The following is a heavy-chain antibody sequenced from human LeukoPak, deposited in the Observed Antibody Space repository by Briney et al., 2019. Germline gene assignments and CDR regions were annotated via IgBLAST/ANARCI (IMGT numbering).Heavy chain of an antibody. CDR3: ARDSGPYSNYDYYFDY. V-gene: IGHV3-30*02. D-gene: IGHD4-11*01. CDR2: IRYDGSNK. CDR1: GFTFSSYG. Sequence: GGSLRLSCAASGFTFSSYGMHWVRQAPGKGLEWVAFIRYDGSNKYYADSVKGRFTISRDNSKNTLYLQMNSLRAEDTAVYYCARDSGPYSNYDYYFDYWGQGTLVTVSS. J-gene: IGHJ4*02.